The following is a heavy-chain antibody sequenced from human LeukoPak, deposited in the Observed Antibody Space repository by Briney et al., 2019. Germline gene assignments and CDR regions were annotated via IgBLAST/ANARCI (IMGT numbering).Heavy chain of an antibody. CDR1: GYTFTGYY. CDR2: INPNSGGT. CDR3: ARLWGYYDSSGCPHAFDI. J-gene: IGHJ3*02. V-gene: IGHV1-2*06. Sequence: ASVKVSCKASGYTFTGYYMHWVRQAPGQGLEWMGRINPNSGGTNYAQKFQGRVTMTRDTSISTAYMELSRLRSDDTAVYYCARLWGYYDSSGCPHAFDIWGQGTMVTVSS. D-gene: IGHD3-22*01.